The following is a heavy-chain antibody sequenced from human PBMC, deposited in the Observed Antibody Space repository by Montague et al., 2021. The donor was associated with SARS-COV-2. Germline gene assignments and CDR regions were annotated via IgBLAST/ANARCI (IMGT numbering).Heavy chain of an antibody. CDR3: ARLFYSSGWSENDAVDI. D-gene: IGHD6-19*01. V-gene: IGHV4-39*01. Sequence: YYNPSLKSRVTISVDTSKNQFSLKLSSVTAAGTAVYYCARLFYSSGWSENDAVDIWGQGTMVTVSS. J-gene: IGHJ3*02.